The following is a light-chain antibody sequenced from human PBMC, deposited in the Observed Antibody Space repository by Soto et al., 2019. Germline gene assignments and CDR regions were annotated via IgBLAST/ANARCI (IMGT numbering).Light chain of an antibody. J-gene: IGKJ1*01. V-gene: IGKV3-15*01. CDR2: GAS. CDR3: QQYNNWLWT. CDR1: QNISSN. Sequence: EIVMTQSPATLSVSPGERATLSCRASQNISSNLAWNQQKPGQAPRVLIDGASTRATGIPARFSGSGSGTEFTLTISSLQSEDFAVYYCQQYNNWLWTFGQGTKVEIK.